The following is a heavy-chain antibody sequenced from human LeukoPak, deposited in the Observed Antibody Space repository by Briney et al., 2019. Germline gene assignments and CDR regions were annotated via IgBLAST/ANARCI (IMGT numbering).Heavy chain of an antibody. V-gene: IGHV4-59*12. CDR2: IYYSGST. CDR1: GGSISSYY. Sequence: ETLSLTCTVSGGSISSYYWSWIRQPPGKGLEWIGYIYYSGSTNYNPSLKSRVTISVDTSKNQFSLKLTSVTAADTAIYYCAAAAVAVDYWGQGTLVTVSS. J-gene: IGHJ4*02. D-gene: IGHD6-19*01. CDR3: AAAAVAVDY.